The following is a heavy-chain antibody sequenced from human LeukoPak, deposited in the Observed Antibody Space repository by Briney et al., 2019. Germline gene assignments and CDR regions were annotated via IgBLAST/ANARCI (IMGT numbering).Heavy chain of an antibody. J-gene: IGHJ4*02. CDR3: AREDVGATWGAFDY. CDR2: ISYDGSNK. D-gene: IGHD1-26*01. Sequence: GGSLSLSCAASGFTFSSYAMHWVRQAPGKGLEWVAVISYDGSNKYYADSVKGRFTISRDNAKNSLYLHMNSLRAEDTAVYYCAREDVGATWGAFDYWGQGTLVTVSS. V-gene: IGHV3-30-3*01. CDR1: GFTFSSYA.